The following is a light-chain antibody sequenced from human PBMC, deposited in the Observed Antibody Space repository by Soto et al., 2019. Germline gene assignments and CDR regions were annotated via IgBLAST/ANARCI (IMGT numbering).Light chain of an antibody. V-gene: IGLV2-14*01. J-gene: IGLJ1*01. CDR3: SSYTSSSTLYD. CDR1: SSDVGGYNY. CDR2: DVS. Sequence: QSVLTQPASVSGSPGQSITISCTGTSSDVGGYNYVSWYQQHPGKAPKLMIYDVSNRPSVVSNRFSGYKSGNTASLTISGLQADDEDDYYCSSYTSSSTLYDFGTGTKVTVL.